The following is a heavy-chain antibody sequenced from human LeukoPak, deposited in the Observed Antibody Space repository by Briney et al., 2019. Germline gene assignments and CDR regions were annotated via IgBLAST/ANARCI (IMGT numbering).Heavy chain of an antibody. CDR2: ISISGDGT. D-gene: IGHD2-2*01. J-gene: IGHJ4*02. V-gene: IGHV3-23*01. CDR1: GFTFNNYA. Sequence: GGSLRLSCVASGFTFNNYAMSWVRQAPGKGLEWVSGISISGDGTYYADSVKGRLTISRDKSYNTLYLQMNSLRAEDTAVYYCVRAAPRDCSSTSCSLFDNWGQGTLVTVSS. CDR3: VRAAPRDCSSTSCSLFDN.